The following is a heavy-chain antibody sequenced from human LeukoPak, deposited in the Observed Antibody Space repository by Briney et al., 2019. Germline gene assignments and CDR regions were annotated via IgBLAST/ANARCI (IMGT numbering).Heavy chain of an antibody. CDR3: AREPSPHDAFDI. Sequence: GGSLRLSCAASGFTFSNAWMNWVRQAPGKGLEWVSSISSGSTYMYYADSVKGRFTISRDNAQNSMYLQMNSLRAEDTAVYYCAREPSPHDAFDIWGLGTMVTVSS. V-gene: IGHV3-21*01. CDR1: GFTFSNAW. CDR2: ISSGSTYM. J-gene: IGHJ3*02.